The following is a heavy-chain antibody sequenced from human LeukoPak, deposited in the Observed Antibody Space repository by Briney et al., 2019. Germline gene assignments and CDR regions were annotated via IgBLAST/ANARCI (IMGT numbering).Heavy chain of an antibody. Sequence: GGSLRLSCAASGFTFSYYSMNWVRQAPGKGLEWVSSISNSSTYIYYADSVKGRFTISRDNAKNSLYLQMNSLRAEDTAVYYCVSMIGDYKRSYFDYWGQGTLVTVSS. CDR3: VSMIGDYKRSYFDY. CDR1: GFTFSYYS. J-gene: IGHJ4*02. CDR2: ISNSSTYI. V-gene: IGHV3-21*01. D-gene: IGHD4-17*01.